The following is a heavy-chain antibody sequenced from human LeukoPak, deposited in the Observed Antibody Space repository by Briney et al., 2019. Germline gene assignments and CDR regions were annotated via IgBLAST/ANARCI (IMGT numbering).Heavy chain of an antibody. CDR2: ISAYNGNT. Sequence: ASVKVSCKASGYTFTSYGISWVRQAPGQGLEWMGWISAYNGNTNYAQRLQGRVTMTTDTSTSTAYMELRSLRSDDTAVYYCARDGLNVDTAMVINWFDPWGQGTLVTVSS. CDR3: ARDGLNVDTAMVINWFDP. D-gene: IGHD5-18*01. V-gene: IGHV1-18*01. CDR1: GYTFTSYG. J-gene: IGHJ5*02.